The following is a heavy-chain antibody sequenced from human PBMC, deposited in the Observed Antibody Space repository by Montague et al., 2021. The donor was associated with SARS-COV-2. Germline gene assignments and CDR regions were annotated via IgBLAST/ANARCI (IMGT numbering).Heavy chain of an antibody. CDR2: INHGGST. Sequence: SETLSFTCAVHGTSFSGYYWNWIRQPPGKGLEWIGEINHGGSTKYSPSLKSRLTISADTSKNQFSLKLTSVAAADTAVYYCARLRDGVVPSPILGVGPYYSYYYMDVWGGGTTVTVSS. CDR3: ARLRDGVVPSPILGVGPYYSYYYMDV. J-gene: IGHJ6*03. V-gene: IGHV4-34*01. CDR1: GTSFSGYY. D-gene: IGHD3-10*01.